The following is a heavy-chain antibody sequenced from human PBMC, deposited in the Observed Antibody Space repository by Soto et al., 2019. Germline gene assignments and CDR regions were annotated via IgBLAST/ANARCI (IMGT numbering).Heavy chain of an antibody. CDR3: ATYPSRTFGGVIVTG. V-gene: IGHV1-24*01. Sequence: ASVKVSCKVSGYTLTELSMHWVRQAPGKGLEWMGGFDPEDGETIYAQKFQGRVTMTEDTSTDTAYMELSSLRSEDTAVYYCATYPSRTFGGVIVTGWGQGTLVTVSS. D-gene: IGHD3-16*02. CDR1: GYTLTELS. J-gene: IGHJ4*02. CDR2: FDPEDGET.